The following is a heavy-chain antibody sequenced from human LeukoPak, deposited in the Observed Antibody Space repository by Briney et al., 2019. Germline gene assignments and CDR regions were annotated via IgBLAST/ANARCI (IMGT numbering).Heavy chain of an antibody. Sequence: AGGSLRLSCAASGITFTSYAMSWVRQPPGKGLEWVSGIRDSGGSTYYAYSVKGRFIISGDNSNNTPDLQMHSLRTEATAVYYCASEGVAATGTSDIWGQGTMVTVSS. CDR1: GITFTSYA. V-gene: IGHV3-23*01. CDR2: IRDSGGST. J-gene: IGHJ3*02. CDR3: ASEGVAATGTSDI. D-gene: IGHD2-15*01.